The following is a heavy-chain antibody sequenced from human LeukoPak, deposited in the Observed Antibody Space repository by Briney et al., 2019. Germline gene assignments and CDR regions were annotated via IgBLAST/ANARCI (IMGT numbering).Heavy chain of an antibody. V-gene: IGHV1-69*04. Sequence: GASVKVSCKASGGTFSSYAISWVRQAPGQGLEWMGRIIPILGTANYAQKFQGRVTITADKSTSTAYMEMSSLRSEDTAVYYCAGEEGIAAAAAIYYYGMDVWGQGTTATASS. CDR3: AGEEGIAAAAAIYYYGMDV. J-gene: IGHJ6*01. CDR2: IIPILGTA. D-gene: IGHD6-13*01. CDR1: GGTFSSYA.